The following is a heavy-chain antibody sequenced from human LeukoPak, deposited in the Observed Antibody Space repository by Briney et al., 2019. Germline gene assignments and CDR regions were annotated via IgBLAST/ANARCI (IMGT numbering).Heavy chain of an antibody. CDR3: ARDPMIVVVTPGYYFDY. V-gene: IGHV1-46*01. CDR1: GYTFTSYY. D-gene: IGHD3-22*01. Sequence: SVKVSCKASGYTFTSYYMHWVRPAPGQGLEWMGIINPSGGSTSYAQKFQGRVTMTRDTSTSTVYMELSSLRSEDTAVYYCARDPMIVVVTPGYYFDYWGQGTLVTVSS. J-gene: IGHJ4*02. CDR2: INPSGGST.